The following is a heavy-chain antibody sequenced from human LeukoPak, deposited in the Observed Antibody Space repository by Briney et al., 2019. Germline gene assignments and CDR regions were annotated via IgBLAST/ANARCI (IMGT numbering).Heavy chain of an antibody. CDR1: GYTFTSYD. CDR3: ARVYDSSGHYPIDY. J-gene: IGHJ4*02. V-gene: IGHV1-8*01. Sequence: ASVKVSCKASGYTFTSYDINWVRQATGQGLEWMGWMNPNSDNTGYARKFQGRVTITRNTSISTAYMELSSLRSEDTAVYYCARVYDSSGHYPIDYWGQGTLVTASS. CDR2: MNPNSDNT. D-gene: IGHD3-22*01.